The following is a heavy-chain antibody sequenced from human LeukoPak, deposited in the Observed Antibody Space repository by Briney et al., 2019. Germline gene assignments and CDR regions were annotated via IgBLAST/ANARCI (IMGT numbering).Heavy chain of an antibody. Sequence: GGCLRLSCAASGFTVSSNYMSWVRQAPGKGLEWVSVIYSGGSTYYADSVKGRFTISRDNSKNTLYLQMNSLRAEDTAVYHCARQTDYYDSSGYYALDWYFDLWGRGTLVTVSS. D-gene: IGHD3-22*01. V-gene: IGHV3-66*04. CDR1: GFTVSSNY. CDR2: IYSGGST. CDR3: ARQTDYYDSSGYYALDWYFDL. J-gene: IGHJ2*01.